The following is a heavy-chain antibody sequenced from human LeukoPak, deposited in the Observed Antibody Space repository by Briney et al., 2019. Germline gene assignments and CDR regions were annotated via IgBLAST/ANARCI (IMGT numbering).Heavy chain of an antibody. V-gene: IGHV3-7*01. Sequence: GGSLRLSCSASGFTFSTYWMSWVRQAPGKGLEWVANIKQDGSEKYYVDSVKGRFTISRDNAKNSLYLQMNSLRAEDTAVYYCARIAVAGTFFDYWGQGTLVTVSS. J-gene: IGHJ4*02. D-gene: IGHD6-19*01. CDR2: IKQDGSEK. CDR1: GFTFSTYW. CDR3: ARIAVAGTFFDY.